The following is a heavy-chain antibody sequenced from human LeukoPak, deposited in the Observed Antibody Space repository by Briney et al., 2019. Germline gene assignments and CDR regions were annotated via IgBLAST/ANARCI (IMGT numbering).Heavy chain of an antibody. Sequence: SQTLSLTCTVSGGSISSGSYSWNWIRQHPGKGLEWVGYIFHSGHIYYNPSLRSRVTISVDTSKNQFSLKLSSVTAANTAVYYCARKLGVVTAIPHFDYWGQGALVTVSS. CDR1: GGSISSGSYS. J-gene: IGHJ4*02. V-gene: IGHV4-31*03. D-gene: IGHD2-21*02. CDR2: IFHSGHI. CDR3: ARKLGVVTAIPHFDY.